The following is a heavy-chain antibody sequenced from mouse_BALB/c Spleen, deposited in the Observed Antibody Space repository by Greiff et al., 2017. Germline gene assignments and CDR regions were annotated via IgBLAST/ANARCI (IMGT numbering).Heavy chain of an antibody. D-gene: IGHD1-1*01. CDR2: INPSNGGT. V-gene: IGHV1S81*02. J-gene: IGHJ2*01. Sequence: QVQLQQSGAELVKPGASVKLSCKASGYTFTSYYMYWVKQRPGQGLEWIGEINPSNGGTNFNEKFKSKATLTVDKSSSTAYMQLSSLTSEDSAVYYCTRSGRNYYGSSPHYFDYWGQGTTLTVSS. CDR3: TRSGRNYYGSSPHYFDY. CDR1: GYTFTSYY.